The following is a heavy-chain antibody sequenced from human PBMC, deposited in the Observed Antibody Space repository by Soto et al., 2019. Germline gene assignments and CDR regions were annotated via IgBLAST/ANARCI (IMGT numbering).Heavy chain of an antibody. D-gene: IGHD2-2*01. CDR1: GGTLSSYA. CDR3: AGDGDIVLVPAAIGYYYYGMDV. V-gene: IGHV1-69*12. CDR2: IIPIFGTA. J-gene: IGHJ6*02. Sequence: QVQLVQSGAEVKKPGSSVKVSCKASGGTLSSYAISWVRQAPGQGLEWMGGIIPIFGTANYAQKFQGRVTITADESTSTAYMELSSLRSEDTAVYYCAGDGDIVLVPAAIGYYYYGMDVWGQGTTVTVSS.